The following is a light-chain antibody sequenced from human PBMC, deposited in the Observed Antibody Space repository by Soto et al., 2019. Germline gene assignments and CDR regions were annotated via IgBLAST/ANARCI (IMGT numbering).Light chain of an antibody. Sequence: VITPSPATLSLPPRERATLSCRASQSVSSKLVWYQQKPGQAPRLLIYGASNRATGIPDRFSGSGSGTEFILTISGLEPEDSGIYHCHQHGGSPETFGQGTKVDIK. CDR1: QSVSSK. V-gene: IGKV3-20*01. J-gene: IGKJ1*01. CDR3: HQHGGSPET. CDR2: GAS.